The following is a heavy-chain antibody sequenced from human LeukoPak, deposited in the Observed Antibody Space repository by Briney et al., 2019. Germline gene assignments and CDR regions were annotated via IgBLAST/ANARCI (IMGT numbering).Heavy chain of an antibody. Sequence: GGSLRLSCAASGFTFDDYAMHWVRQAPGKGLEWVSGISWNSGSIGYADSVKGRFTISRDNAKNSLYLQMNSLRAEDTALYYCAKDMGAYSSGPLGYWGQGTLVTVSS. J-gene: IGHJ4*02. CDR1: GFTFDDYA. D-gene: IGHD6-19*01. CDR3: AKDMGAYSSGPLGY. CDR2: ISWNSGSI. V-gene: IGHV3-9*01.